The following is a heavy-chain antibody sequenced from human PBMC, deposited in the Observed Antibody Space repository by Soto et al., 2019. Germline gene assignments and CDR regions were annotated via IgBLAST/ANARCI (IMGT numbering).Heavy chain of an antibody. D-gene: IGHD6-13*01. J-gene: IGHJ5*02. Sequence: SETLSLTCTVSGASISSYYWSWIRQPPGKGLEWIGYIYYTGSTNYNPSLKSRVTISVDTSKNQFSLKLSSVTAADTAVYYCAREFSSSWYWFDPWGQGTQVTSPQ. V-gene: IGHV4-59*01. CDR2: IYYTGST. CDR3: AREFSSSWYWFDP. CDR1: GASISSYY.